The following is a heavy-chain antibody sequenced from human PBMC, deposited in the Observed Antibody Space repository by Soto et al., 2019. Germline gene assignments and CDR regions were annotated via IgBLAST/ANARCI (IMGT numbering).Heavy chain of an antibody. J-gene: IGHJ5*02. CDR2: IDHSGYT. V-gene: IGHV4-34*01. CDR3: ARVRDWFDP. CDR1: GGSFSGYY. Sequence: SETLSLTCAVYGGSFSGYYWNWIRQPPGKGLEWIGEIDHSGYTNYNPSLKSRVTISVDTSKNQFSLRLTSVAAADTAVYYCARVRDWFDPWGQGTLVTVSS. D-gene: IGHD3-3*01.